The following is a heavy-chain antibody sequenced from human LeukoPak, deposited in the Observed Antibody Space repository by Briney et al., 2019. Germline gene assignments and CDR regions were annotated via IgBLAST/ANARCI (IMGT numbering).Heavy chain of an antibody. CDR2: LNPTSGNT. CDR1: GYTFTSYD. J-gene: IGHJ4*02. Sequence: ASVKVSCKASGYTFTSYDNNWVRQATAQGLAWVGLLNPTSGNTGCAQKFQGRVTMTRNTSISTAYMELSSLRSEDTAVYYCARGSPGGYCSGGSCPFFDSWGQGTLVTVSS. D-gene: IGHD2-15*01. CDR3: ARGSPGGYCSGGSCPFFDS. V-gene: IGHV1-8*01.